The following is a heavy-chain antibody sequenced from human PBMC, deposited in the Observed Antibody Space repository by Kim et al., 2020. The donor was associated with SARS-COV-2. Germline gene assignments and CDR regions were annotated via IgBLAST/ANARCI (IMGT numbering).Heavy chain of an antibody. Sequence: NYHPSLKSRVTISVDTYKTPFSLKLSSVTAADTAVYYCARGGRGSSWFVYWGQGTLVTVSS. V-gene: IGHV4-34*09. D-gene: IGHD6-13*01. J-gene: IGHJ5*01. CDR3: ARGGRGSSWFVY.